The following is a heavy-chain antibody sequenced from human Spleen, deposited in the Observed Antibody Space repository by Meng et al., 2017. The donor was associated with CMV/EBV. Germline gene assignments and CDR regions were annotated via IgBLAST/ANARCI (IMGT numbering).Heavy chain of an antibody. J-gene: IGHJ4*02. D-gene: IGHD1-14*01. CDR3: AKPGAEFDHYFDY. CDR2: INTDGSSI. CDR1: GFTFSSYW. V-gene: IGHV3-74*01. Sequence: ETLSLTCAASGFTFSSYWMYWVRQAPGKGLVWVSRINTDGSSIVYADSVNGRFTISRDNAKNTLHLQMNSLRVEDTAVYYCAKPGAEFDHYFDYWGQGTLVTVSS.